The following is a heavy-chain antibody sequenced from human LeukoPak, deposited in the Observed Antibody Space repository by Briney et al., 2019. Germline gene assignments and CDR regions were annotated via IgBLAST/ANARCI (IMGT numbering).Heavy chain of an antibody. CDR3: ARGSPIARTISQFDP. D-gene: IGHD1-1*01. V-gene: IGHV4-34*01. Sequence: PSETLSLTCVVFGGSFSGYYWTWIRQPPGKGLEWIGEINHSGSTNYDPSLKSRVTISIDTSKNHFSLKLSSVTAADTAVYSCARGSPIARTISQFDPWGQGTLVTVSS. J-gene: IGHJ5*02. CDR1: GGSFSGYY. CDR2: INHSGST.